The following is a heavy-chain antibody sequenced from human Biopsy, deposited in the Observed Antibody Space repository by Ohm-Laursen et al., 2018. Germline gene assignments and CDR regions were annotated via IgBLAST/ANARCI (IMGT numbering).Heavy chain of an antibody. J-gene: IGHJ5*01. CDR3: ATELLPPGVGGPWLDS. CDR1: GFTFSDYC. CDR2: IDSGGYT. V-gene: IGHV3-66*01. D-gene: IGHD3-10*01. Sequence: SLRLSCTASGFTFSDYCMTWVRQAPGKGLEWVSVIDSGGYTHYTDSVKGRFTISRDNTKNSLYLQMNSLRAADTAIYYCATELLPPGVGGPWLDSWGQGTPVTVSS.